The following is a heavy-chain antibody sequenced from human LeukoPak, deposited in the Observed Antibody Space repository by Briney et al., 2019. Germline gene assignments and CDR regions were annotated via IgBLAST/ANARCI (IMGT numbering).Heavy chain of an antibody. CDR1: GFTFSDAW. V-gene: IGHV4-59*01. Sequence: GSLRLSCAVSGFTFSDAWLTWVRQAPGKGLEWIGYIYYSGSTNYNPSLKSRVTISVDTSKNQFSLKLSSVTAADTAVYYCAREGKDYDFWSGPIDYWGQGTLVTVSS. D-gene: IGHD3-3*01. J-gene: IGHJ4*02. CDR2: IYYSGST. CDR3: AREGKDYDFWSGPIDY.